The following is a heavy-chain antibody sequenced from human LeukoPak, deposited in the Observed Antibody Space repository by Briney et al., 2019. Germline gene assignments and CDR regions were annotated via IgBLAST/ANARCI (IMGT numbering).Heavy chain of an antibody. CDR1: GYTFTGYY. Sequence: GASVKVSCKASGYTFTGYYMHWVRQAPGQGLEWMGWINPNSGGTNYAQKFQGRVTMTRDTSISTAYMELSRLRSDDTAVYYCARVMTTVTTSFVFWIPNWFDPWGQGTLVTVSS. D-gene: IGHD4-11*01. J-gene: IGHJ5*02. CDR2: INPNSGGT. CDR3: ARVMTTVTTSFVFWIPNWFDP. V-gene: IGHV1-2*02.